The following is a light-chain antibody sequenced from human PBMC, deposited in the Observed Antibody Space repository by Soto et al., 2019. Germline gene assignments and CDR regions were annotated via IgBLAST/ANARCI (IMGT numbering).Light chain of an antibody. J-gene: IGLJ2*01. V-gene: IGLV2-11*01. CDR2: DVS. CDR1: SSDVGGYNY. CDR3: CSYAGSYTFDVV. Sequence: QSVLTQPRSVSGSPGQAVTISCTGTSSDVGGYNYVSWYQQHPGKAPKLMIYDVSKRPSWVPDRFSGSKSGNTASLTISGLHDEDEADYYCCSYAGSYTFDVVFGGGTKLTVL.